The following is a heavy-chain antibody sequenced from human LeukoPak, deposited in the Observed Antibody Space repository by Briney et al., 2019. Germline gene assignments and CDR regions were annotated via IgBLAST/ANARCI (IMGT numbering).Heavy chain of an antibody. CDR2: IYTSGST. CDR1: GGSISSGSYY. Sequence: PSETLSLTCTVSGGSISSGSYYWSWIRQPAGKGLEWIGRIYTSGSTNYNPSLKSRVTISVDTSKNQFSLKLSSVTAADTAVYYCARDPRLCRGGSCYSGWFDPWGQGTLVTVSS. V-gene: IGHV4-61*02. J-gene: IGHJ5*02. CDR3: ARDPRLCRGGSCYSGWFDP. D-gene: IGHD2-15*01.